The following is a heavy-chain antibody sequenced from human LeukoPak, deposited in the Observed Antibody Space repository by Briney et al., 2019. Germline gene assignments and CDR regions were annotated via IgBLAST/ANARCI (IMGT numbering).Heavy chain of an antibody. Sequence: ASVKVSCKTSGYTFSDYYMHWLRQAPGQGPEWMGWINPNSGGTNYAQKFQGRVTMTRDTSISTAYMELSRLRSDDTAVYYCARVRKGRWLQLSGYYFDYWGQGTLVTVSS. CDR1: GYTFSDYY. D-gene: IGHD5-24*01. CDR3: ARVRKGRWLQLSGYYFDY. V-gene: IGHV1-2*02. J-gene: IGHJ4*02. CDR2: INPNSGGT.